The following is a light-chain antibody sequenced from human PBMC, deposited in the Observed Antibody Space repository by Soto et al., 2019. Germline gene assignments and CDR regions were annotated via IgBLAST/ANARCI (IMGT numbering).Light chain of an antibody. J-gene: IGLJ2*01. V-gene: IGLV2-14*01. CDR3: CSSIRSSNFVV. Sequence: QSALTQPASVSGSPGQSITISCTGTSRDVGGYNYISWHQQHPGKAPKVIITEVSNRPSGVSDRFSGSKYGNTASLTISGLPDEDEEDDYCCSSIRSSNFVVFGGGTKLTVL. CDR1: SRDVGGYNY. CDR2: EVS.